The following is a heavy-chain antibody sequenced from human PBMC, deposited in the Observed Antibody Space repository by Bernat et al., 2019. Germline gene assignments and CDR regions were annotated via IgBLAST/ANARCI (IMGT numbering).Heavy chain of an antibody. Sequence: EVQLVESGGGLVQPGGSLRLSCAASGFTFSSSEMNWVRQTPGKGLEWVSYIGSSGSPIYYADSLKGRFTISRDNAKNSLYLQMNSLRVEDTAVYYCARDLGEYSGYDAFDYWGQGTLVTVSS. V-gene: IGHV3-48*03. D-gene: IGHD5-12*01. J-gene: IGHJ4*02. CDR1: GFTFSSSE. CDR3: ARDLGEYSGYDAFDY. CDR2: IGSSGSPI.